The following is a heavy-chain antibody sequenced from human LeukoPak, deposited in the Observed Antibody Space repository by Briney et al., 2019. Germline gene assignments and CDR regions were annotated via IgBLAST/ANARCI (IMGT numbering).Heavy chain of an antibody. D-gene: IGHD3-22*01. CDR3: AREEDSSDYYGTDTRFDY. V-gene: IGHV1-46*01. J-gene: IGHJ4*02. CDR2: INPSGGST. Sequence: ASVKVSCKASGYTFTRYYMHWVRQAPGQGLEWMGIINPSGGSTSYAQKFQGRVTMTRDTSTSTVYMELSSLGSEDTAVYYCAREEDSSDYYGTDTRFDYWGQGTLVTVSS. CDR1: GYTFTRYY.